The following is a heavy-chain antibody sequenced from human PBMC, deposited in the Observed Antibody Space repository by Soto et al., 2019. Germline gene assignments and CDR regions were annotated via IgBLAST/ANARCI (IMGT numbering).Heavy chain of an antibody. CDR1: GFTFSSYA. J-gene: IGHJ6*02. D-gene: IGHD1-26*01. CDR3: AISSGSYFDYYYGMDV. Sequence: GVSLRISCAASGFTFSSYAMSWVRQAPGKGLEWVSAISGSGGSTYYADSVKGRFTISRDNSKNTLYLQMNSLRAEDTAVYYCAISSGSYFDYYYGMDVWGQGTTVTVSS. V-gene: IGHV3-23*01. CDR2: ISGSGGST.